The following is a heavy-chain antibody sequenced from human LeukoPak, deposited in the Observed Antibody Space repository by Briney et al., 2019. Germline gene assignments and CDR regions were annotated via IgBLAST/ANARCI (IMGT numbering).Heavy chain of an antibody. J-gene: IGHJ5*02. CDR2: IKQDGSEK. V-gene: IGHV3-7*01. CDR1: GFTFSSYW. CDR3: ARDRVVVAAPLRFDP. D-gene: IGHD2-15*01. Sequence: GGSLRLSCAASGFTFSSYWMSWVRQAPGRGLEWVANIKQDGSEKYYVDSVKGRFTISRDNAKNSLYLQMTSLRAEDTAVYYCARDRVVVAAPLRFDPWGQGTLVTVSS.